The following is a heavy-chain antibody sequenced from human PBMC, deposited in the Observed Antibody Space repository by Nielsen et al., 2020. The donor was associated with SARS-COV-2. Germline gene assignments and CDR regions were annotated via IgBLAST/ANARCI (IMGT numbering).Heavy chain of an antibody. D-gene: IGHD2-8*01. CDR2: ITGDGTT. V-gene: IGHV3-74*01. CDR1: GFTFSNSW. Sequence: GESLKISCAASGFTFSNSWMHWVRQAPGKGLVWGSRITGDGTTNYADSVKGRFTISRDNAKNTLFLQMNSLRAEDTAVYYCAFSSNGALDWGQGTLVTVSS. CDR3: AFSSNGALD. J-gene: IGHJ4*02.